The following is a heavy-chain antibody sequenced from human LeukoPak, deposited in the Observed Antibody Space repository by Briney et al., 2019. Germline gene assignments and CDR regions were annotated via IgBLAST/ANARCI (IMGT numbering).Heavy chain of an antibody. D-gene: IGHD3-10*01. CDR2: ISGSGGST. CDR1: GFTFSSYA. V-gene: IGHV3-23*01. Sequence: GGSLRLSCAASGFTFSSYAMSWVRQAPGKGLEWVSAISGSGGSTYYADSVKGRFTISRDNSKNTLYLQMNSLRAEDTAVYYCAEDQVVVRGSAPYAFDIWGQGTMVTVSS. CDR3: AEDQVVVRGSAPYAFDI. J-gene: IGHJ3*02.